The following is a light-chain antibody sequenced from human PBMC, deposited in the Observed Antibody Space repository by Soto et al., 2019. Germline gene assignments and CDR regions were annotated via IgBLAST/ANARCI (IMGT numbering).Light chain of an antibody. CDR2: ATS. CDR3: QQYATAPYT. V-gene: IGKV3-20*01. CDR1: QRVDSRY. J-gene: IGKJ2*01. Sequence: ETVLTQSPGTLSLSPGEGATLSCRASQRVDSRYLAWYQQRPGQAPRLLISATSTRASGIPDRFSVSGSGTDFTLAISRLEPEEFAVYYCQQYATAPYTFGRGTTLEF.